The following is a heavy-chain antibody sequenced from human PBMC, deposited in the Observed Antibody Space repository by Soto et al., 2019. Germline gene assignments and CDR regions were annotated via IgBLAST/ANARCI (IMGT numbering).Heavy chain of an antibody. CDR2: ISSSSSYI. CDR1: GFTFSTYS. J-gene: IGHJ2*01. Sequence: EVQLVESGGGLVKPGGSLRLSCAASGFTFSTYSMNWVRQAPGKGLEWVSSISSSSSYIYYADSVKGRFTISRDNAKNALYLQMNSLRAEVTAVYYCARPDRDWYFDLWCRGTLVTVSS. V-gene: IGHV3-21*01. CDR3: ARPDRDWYFDL.